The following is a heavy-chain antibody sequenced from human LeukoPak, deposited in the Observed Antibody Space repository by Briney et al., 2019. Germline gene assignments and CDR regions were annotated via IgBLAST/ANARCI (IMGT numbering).Heavy chain of an antibody. CDR2: LSPTSNRA. V-gene: IGHV1-8*03. CDR1: GDTFTNYD. Sequence: ASVMVSCRASGDTFTNYDINWLRQATGQGLEWMGWLSPTSNRAGSAEKFQGRITFTREASISTVYMELSNLRSEDTAVYYCARASFGDPGYMDVWGKGTTVTISS. CDR3: ARASFGDPGYMDV. D-gene: IGHD2/OR15-2a*01. J-gene: IGHJ6*03.